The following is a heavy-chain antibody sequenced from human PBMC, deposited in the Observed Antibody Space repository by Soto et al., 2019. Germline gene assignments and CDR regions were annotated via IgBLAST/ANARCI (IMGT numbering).Heavy chain of an antibody. CDR1: GGTFSSYA. CDR2: IIPIFGTA. J-gene: IGHJ5*02. V-gene: IGHV1-69*13. Sequence: ASVKVSCKASGGTFSSYAISWVRQAPGQGLEWMGGIIPIFGTANYAQKFQGRVTITADESTSTAYMELSSLRSEDTAVYYCARDQGSYDFWSGYYGNWFDPWGQGTLVTVSS. D-gene: IGHD3-3*01. CDR3: ARDQGSYDFWSGYYGNWFDP.